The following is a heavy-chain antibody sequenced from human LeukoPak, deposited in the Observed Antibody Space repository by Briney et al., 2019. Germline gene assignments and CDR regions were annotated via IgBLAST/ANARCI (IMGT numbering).Heavy chain of an antibody. CDR2: ISYDGSNK. Sequence: GGSLRLSCAASGFTSSSYAMHWVRQAPGKGLEWVAVISYDGSNKYYADSVKGRFTISRDNSKNTLYLQMNSLRAEDTAVYYCARSSSMASFDAFDIWGQGTMVTVSS. CDR3: ARSSSMASFDAFDI. CDR1: GFTSSSYA. D-gene: IGHD2/OR15-2a*01. J-gene: IGHJ3*02. V-gene: IGHV3-30-3*01.